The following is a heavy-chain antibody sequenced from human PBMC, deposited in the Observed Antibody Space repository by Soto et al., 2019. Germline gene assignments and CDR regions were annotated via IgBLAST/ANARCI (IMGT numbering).Heavy chain of an antibody. D-gene: IGHD6-13*01. CDR3: ARVKGYRVAADNGMDV. J-gene: IGHJ6*02. V-gene: IGHV3-30-3*01. CDR1: GFTFSSYA. Sequence: LRLSCAASGFTFSSYAMHWVRQAPGKGLEWVAVISYDGSNKYYADSVKGRFTISRDNSKNTLYLQMNSLRAEDTAVYYCARVKGYRVAADNGMDVWGQGTTVTVSS. CDR2: ISYDGSNK.